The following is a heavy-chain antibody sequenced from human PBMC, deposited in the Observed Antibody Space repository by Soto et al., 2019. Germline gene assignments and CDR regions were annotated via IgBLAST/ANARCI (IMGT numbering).Heavy chain of an antibody. V-gene: IGHV4-4*02. CDR1: GGSISSSNW. CDR2: IYHSGST. CDR3: ARANYSSYCSSTSCYAVYYYYGMDV. Sequence: QVQLQESGPGLVKPSGTLSLTCAVSGGSISSSNWWSWVRQTPGKGLEWIGEIYHSGSTNYNPSLKNRVTISVDKSKNQFSLKLSSVTAADTSVYYCARANYSSYCSSTSCYAVYYYYGMDVWGQGTTVTVSS. J-gene: IGHJ6*02. D-gene: IGHD2-2*01.